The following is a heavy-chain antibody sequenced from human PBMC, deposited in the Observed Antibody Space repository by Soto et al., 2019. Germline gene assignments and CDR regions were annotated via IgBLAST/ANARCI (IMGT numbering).Heavy chain of an antibody. D-gene: IGHD3-22*01. V-gene: IGHV4-31*03. J-gene: IGHJ4*02. Sequence: SETLSLTCTVSGGSISSGGHYWSWIRQLPGKGLEWIGYIFYSGSTFYNPSLKSRVTISVDTSKNQFSLKLSSVTAADTAVYYCARDRYDSGGFYEGNLVHWGQGTLVTVSS. CDR1: GGSISSGGHY. CDR3: ARDRYDSGGFYEGNLVH. CDR2: IFYSGST.